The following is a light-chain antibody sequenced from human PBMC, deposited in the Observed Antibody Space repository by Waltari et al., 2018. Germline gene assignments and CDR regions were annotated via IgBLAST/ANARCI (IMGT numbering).Light chain of an antibody. CDR2: DVS. V-gene: IGLV2-14*03. Sequence: QSALTQPASVSGSPGQSITISCAGSRYDVGGYKFVSWYQQPPGRAPKLLIYDVSNRPSGISSRFSGSKSGSTASLTISGLQTEDEAYYFCSSYTSSTTVVFGGGTKLTVL. J-gene: IGLJ2*01. CDR1: RYDVGGYKF. CDR3: SSYTSSTTVV.